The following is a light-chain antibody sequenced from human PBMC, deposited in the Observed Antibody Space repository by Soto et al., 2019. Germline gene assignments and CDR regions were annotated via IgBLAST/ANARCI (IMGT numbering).Light chain of an antibody. J-gene: IGKJ5*01. CDR2: DAS. V-gene: IGKV3-11*01. CDR3: QQRSNWPPPIT. CDR1: QSVSSY. Sequence: EIVLTQSPATLSLSPGERATLSCRASQSVSSYLAWYQQKPGQAPRLLIYDASNRATGIPARFSGSGSGTDFTLTISSLEPEDFAVYDCQQRSNWPPPITFGQGTRLEMK.